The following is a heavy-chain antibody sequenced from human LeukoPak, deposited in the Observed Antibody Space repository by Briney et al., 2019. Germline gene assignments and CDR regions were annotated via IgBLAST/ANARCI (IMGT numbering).Heavy chain of an antibody. CDR2: INHSGST. V-gene: IGHV4-34*01. CDR1: GGSFSGYY. Sequence: PSETLSLTCAVYGGSFSGYYWSWIRQPPGKGLEWIGEINHSGSTNYNPSLKSRITISVDTSKNQFSLKLSSVTAADTAVYYCARVTGYSYGYAGYWGQGTLVTVSS. D-gene: IGHD5-18*01. CDR3: ARVTGYSYGYAGY. J-gene: IGHJ4*02.